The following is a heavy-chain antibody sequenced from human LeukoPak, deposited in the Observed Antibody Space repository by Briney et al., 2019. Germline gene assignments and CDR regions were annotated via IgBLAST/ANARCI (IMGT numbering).Heavy chain of an antibody. CDR1: GGSIRSSDDY. D-gene: IGHD6-13*01. CDR2: IYYTGSS. V-gene: IGHV4-39*07. J-gene: IGHJ3*02. Sequence: SETLSLTCSVSGGSIRSSDDYWGFVRQTPGKGLEWMGSIYYTGSSHYNLSLKSRATISVDTSKNQFSLKLTSVTAADTAVYYCARQESSSWSYAFDIWGQGTMVTVSS. CDR3: ARQESSSWSYAFDI.